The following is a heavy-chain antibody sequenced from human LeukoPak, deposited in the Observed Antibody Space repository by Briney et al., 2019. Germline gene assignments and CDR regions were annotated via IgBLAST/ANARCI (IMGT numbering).Heavy chain of an antibody. D-gene: IGHD4-17*01. J-gene: IGHJ4*02. CDR3: ARLGATVKGDDY. CDR1: GASISNSFYF. CDR2: IRYSGSA. V-gene: IGHV4-39*01. Sequence: SETLSLTCTVSGASISNSFYFWGWVRQPPGTGLEWIGHIRYSGSAYHNPSLKSRVTISVDTSKNQFSLKLSSVTAADTAVYYCARLGATVKGDDYWGQGTLVTVSS.